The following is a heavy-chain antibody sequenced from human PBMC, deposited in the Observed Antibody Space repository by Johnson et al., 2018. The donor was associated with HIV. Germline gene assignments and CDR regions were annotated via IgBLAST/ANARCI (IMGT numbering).Heavy chain of an antibody. Sequence: QVLLVESGGGVVQPGGSLRLSCAASGFTFSSYGMHWVRQAPGKGLEWVAVIRYDGSYKYYADSVKGRFTISRDNSKNTLYLQMHSLRAEDTAVYYCARDRRTYSSSADAFDIWGQGTMVTGSS. J-gene: IGHJ3*02. V-gene: IGHV3-30*02. CDR1: GFTFSSYG. CDR2: IRYDGSYK. CDR3: ARDRRTYSSSADAFDI. D-gene: IGHD6-6*01.